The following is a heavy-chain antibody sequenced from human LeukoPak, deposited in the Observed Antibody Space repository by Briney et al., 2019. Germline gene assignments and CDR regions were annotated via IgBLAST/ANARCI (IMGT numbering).Heavy chain of an antibody. CDR1: GGSISSSSYY. CDR2: IYYSGST. CDR3: ARRQRIVVVPAAISGWFDP. V-gene: IGHV4-39*01. D-gene: IGHD2-2*02. Sequence: SETLSLTCTVSGGSISSSSYYWGWIRQPPGKGLEWVGSIYYSGSTYYNPSLKSRVTISVDTSKNQFSLKLSSVTAADTAVYYCARRQRIVVVPAAISGWFDPWGQGTLVTVSS. J-gene: IGHJ5*02.